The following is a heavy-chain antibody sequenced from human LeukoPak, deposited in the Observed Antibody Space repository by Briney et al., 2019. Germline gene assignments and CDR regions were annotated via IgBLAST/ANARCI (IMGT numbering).Heavy chain of an antibody. J-gene: IGHJ1*01. CDR2: IWYDGSNK. Sequence: GRSLRLSCAASGFTFSSYGMHWVRQAPGKGLEWEAVIWYDGSNKYYADSVKGRFTISRDNSKNTLYLQMNSLRAEDTAVYYCARDYLVGATDPGYFQHWGQGTLVTVSS. V-gene: IGHV3-33*08. CDR3: ARDYLVGATDPGYFQH. CDR1: GFTFSSYG. D-gene: IGHD1-26*01.